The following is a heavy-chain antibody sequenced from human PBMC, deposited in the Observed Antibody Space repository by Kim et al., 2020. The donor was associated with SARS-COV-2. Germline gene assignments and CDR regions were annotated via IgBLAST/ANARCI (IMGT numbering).Heavy chain of an antibody. J-gene: IGHJ6*02. V-gene: IGHV4-31*03. CDR1: GGSISSGGYY. CDR2: IYYSGST. D-gene: IGHD4-17*01. Sequence: SETLSLTCTVSGGSISSGGYYWSWIRQHPGKGLEWIGYIYYSGSTYYNPSLKSRVTISVDTSKNQFSLKLSSVTAADTAVYYCAREGDGDYYYYYGMDVWGQGTTVTVSS. CDR3: AREGDGDYYYYYGMDV.